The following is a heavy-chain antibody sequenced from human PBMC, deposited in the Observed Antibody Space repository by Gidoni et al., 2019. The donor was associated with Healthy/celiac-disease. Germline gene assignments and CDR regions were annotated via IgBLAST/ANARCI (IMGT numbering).Heavy chain of an antibody. CDR2: ISGSVGST. CDR3: AKGRGDRSY. V-gene: IGHV3-23*04. CDR1: GFTFSSYA. J-gene: IGHJ4*02. D-gene: IGHD3-10*01. Sequence: EVQLVESGGGLVQHGGSLRRSCAAAGFTFSSYAMSWVRQAPGKGLGWVSAISGSVGSTYYAYSVKGRFTISRDNSKNTLYLQMNSLRAEDTAVYYCAKGRGDRSYWGQGTLVTVSS.